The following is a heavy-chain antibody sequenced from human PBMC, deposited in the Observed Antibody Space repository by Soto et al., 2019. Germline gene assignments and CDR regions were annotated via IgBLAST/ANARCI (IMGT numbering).Heavy chain of an antibody. CDR1: GFTFSSYW. CDR3: ARAHYYDSSGYIFDY. CDR2: IKQDGSEK. D-gene: IGHD3-22*01. V-gene: IGHV3-7*01. J-gene: IGHJ4*02. Sequence: EVQLVESGGGLVQPGGSLRLSCAASGFTFSSYWMSWVRQAPGKGLEWVANIKQDGSEKYYVDSVKGRFTISRDNAKNSLYLQMNSLRAEDTAVYYCARAHYYDSSGYIFDYWGQGTLVTVSS.